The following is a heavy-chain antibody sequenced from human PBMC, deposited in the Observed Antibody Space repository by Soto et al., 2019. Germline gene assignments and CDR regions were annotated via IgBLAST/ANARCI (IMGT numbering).Heavy chain of an antibody. CDR3: ARVVIGDDFWSGYYNRDDFDY. Sequence: QVQLVQSGAEVKKPGASVKVSCKASGYTFTSYGISWVRQAPGQGLEWMGWINGYNGNTDYAQKLQGRVTMTTDTSTKTAYLELRSLRSDDTAVYYCARVVIGDDFWSGYYNRDDFDYWGQGTLVTVSS. CDR2: INGYNGNT. CDR1: GYTFTSYG. D-gene: IGHD3-3*01. J-gene: IGHJ4*02. V-gene: IGHV1-18*01.